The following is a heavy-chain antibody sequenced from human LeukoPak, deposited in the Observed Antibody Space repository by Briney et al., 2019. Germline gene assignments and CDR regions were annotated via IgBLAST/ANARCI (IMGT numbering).Heavy chain of an antibody. CDR2: IYYSGST. Sequence: SENLSLTCTVSGGSISSSSYYWGWIRQPPGKGLEWIGSIYYSGSTYYNPSLKSRVTISVDTSKNQFSLKLSSVTAADTAVYYCASPPFGIAASEYFQHWGQGTLVTVSS. D-gene: IGHD6-13*01. CDR3: ASPPFGIAASEYFQH. CDR1: GGSISSSSYY. J-gene: IGHJ1*01. V-gene: IGHV4-39*07.